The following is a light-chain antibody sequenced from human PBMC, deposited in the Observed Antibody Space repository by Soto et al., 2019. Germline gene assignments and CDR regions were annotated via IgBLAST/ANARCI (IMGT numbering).Light chain of an antibody. CDR3: TSFTSASTQV. J-gene: IGLJ2*01. V-gene: IGLV2-14*01. Sequence: QSALTQPASVSGSPGQSITISCTGTSSDVGAYNYVSWYQQHPGKAPKLMIYDVSNRPSGVSNRFSGSKSGNTASLTISGLQAEDEADYYCTSFTSASTQVFGGGTKLPVL. CDR1: SSDVGAYNY. CDR2: DVS.